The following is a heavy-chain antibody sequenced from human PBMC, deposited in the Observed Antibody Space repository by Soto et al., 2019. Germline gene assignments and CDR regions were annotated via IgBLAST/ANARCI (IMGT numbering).Heavy chain of an antibody. CDR1: GYTFTSYD. D-gene: IGHD6-13*01. J-gene: IGHJ5*02. V-gene: IGHV1-8*01. CDR2: MNPNSGNT. CDR3: ARERSAAGTGWFDP. Sequence: QVQLVQSGAEVKKPGASVKVSCKASGYTFTSYDINWVRQATGQGLEWMGRMNPNSGNTGYAQKFQGRVTMTRNTSISTAYMDLSSLRSEDTAVYYCARERSAAGTGWFDPWGQGTLVTVSS.